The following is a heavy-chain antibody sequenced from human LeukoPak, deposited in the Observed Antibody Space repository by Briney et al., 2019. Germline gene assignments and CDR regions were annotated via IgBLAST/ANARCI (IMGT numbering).Heavy chain of an antibody. J-gene: IGHJ6*02. CDR1: GYTFTGYY. Sequence: ASVKVSCEASGYTFTGYYMHWVRQAPGQGLEWMGWINPNSGGTNYAQKFQGRVTMTRDTSISTAYMELSRLRSDDTAVYYCAREGITIFGVVTGAMDVWGQGTTVTVSS. CDR3: AREGITIFGVVTGAMDV. CDR2: INPNSGGT. V-gene: IGHV1-2*02. D-gene: IGHD3-3*01.